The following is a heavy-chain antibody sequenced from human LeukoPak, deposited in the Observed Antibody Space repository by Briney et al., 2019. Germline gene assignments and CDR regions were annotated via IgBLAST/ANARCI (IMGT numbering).Heavy chain of an antibody. CDR1: GFTFSSSA. Sequence: GGSLRLSCAASGFTFSSSAMSWVRQAPGKGLEWVSAISGSGYTTYYADSVKGRFTISRDNSKNTLYLQMNSLRAEDTAVYYYAKDQPQTESMIYFDYWGQGTLVTVSS. CDR3: AKDQPQTESMIYFDY. J-gene: IGHJ4*02. D-gene: IGHD3-16*01. V-gene: IGHV3-23*01. CDR2: ISGSGYTT.